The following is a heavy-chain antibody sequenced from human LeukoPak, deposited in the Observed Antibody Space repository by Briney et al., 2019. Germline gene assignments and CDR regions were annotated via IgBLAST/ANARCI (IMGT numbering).Heavy chain of an antibody. CDR2: ISSSSSTI. V-gene: IGHV3-48*01. D-gene: IGHD3-10*01. CDR1: GFTFSSYS. Sequence: GSLRLSCAASGFTFSSYSMNWVRQAPGKGLEWVSYISSSSSTIYYADSVKGRFTISRDNAKNSLYLQMNSLRAEDTAVYYCARDMVRGVRKLLDYWGQGTLVTVSS. J-gene: IGHJ4*02. CDR3: ARDMVRGVRKLLDY.